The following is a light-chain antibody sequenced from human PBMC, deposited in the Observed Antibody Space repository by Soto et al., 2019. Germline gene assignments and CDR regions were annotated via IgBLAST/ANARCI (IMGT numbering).Light chain of an antibody. Sequence: EIVLTQSPATLSLSPGERATLSCRASQSVSSYLAWYQQKPGQAPRLLIYDASNRATGIPARFSGSGSGTDFTLTISSLGPEDFAVYYCHQRSNWPYTFGQGTKLEIK. V-gene: IGKV3-11*01. CDR2: DAS. CDR3: HQRSNWPYT. J-gene: IGKJ2*01. CDR1: QSVSSY.